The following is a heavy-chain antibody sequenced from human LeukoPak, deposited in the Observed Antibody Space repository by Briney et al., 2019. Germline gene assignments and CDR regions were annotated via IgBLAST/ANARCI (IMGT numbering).Heavy chain of an antibody. CDR1: GFTFSSYA. CDR2: ISGSGGST. D-gene: IGHD3-10*01. J-gene: IGHJ3*02. Sequence: GGSLRLSCAASGFTFSSYAMSWVRQAPGKGLEWVSAISGSGGSTYYADSVKGRFTISRDNSKNTLYLQMSSLRAEDTAVYYCAKDLSGNYYGSGRSFDIWGQGTMVTVSS. CDR3: AKDLSGNYYGSGRSFDI. V-gene: IGHV3-23*01.